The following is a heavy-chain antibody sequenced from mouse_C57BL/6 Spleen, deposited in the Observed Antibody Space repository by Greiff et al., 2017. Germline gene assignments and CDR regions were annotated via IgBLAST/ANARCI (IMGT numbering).Heavy chain of an antibody. CDR2: IYPGDGDT. CDR1: GYAFSSYW. D-gene: IGHD1-1*01. J-gene: IGHJ3*01. Sequence: VQLQQSGAELVKPGASVKISCKASGYAFSSYWMNWVKQRPGKGLEWIGQIYPGDGDTNYNGKIKGKATLTADKSSSTAYMQLSSLTSEDSAVYFCARDYGSSPWFAYWGQGTLVTVSA. V-gene: IGHV1-80*01. CDR3: ARDYGSSPWFAY.